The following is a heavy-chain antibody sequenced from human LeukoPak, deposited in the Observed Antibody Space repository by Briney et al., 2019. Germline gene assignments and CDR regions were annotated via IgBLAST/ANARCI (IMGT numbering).Heavy chain of an antibody. CDR3: ARWRIDYYGSGSYYSWFDP. J-gene: IGHJ5*02. CDR1: GGSISSSNW. D-gene: IGHD3-10*01. Sequence: SETLSLTCAVSGGSISSSNWWSWVRQPSGKGLEWIGEIYHSGSTNYNPSLKSRVTISVDKSKNQFSLKLSSVTAADTAVYYCARWRIDYYGSGSYYSWFDPWGQGTLVTVSS. CDR2: IYHSGST. V-gene: IGHV4-4*02.